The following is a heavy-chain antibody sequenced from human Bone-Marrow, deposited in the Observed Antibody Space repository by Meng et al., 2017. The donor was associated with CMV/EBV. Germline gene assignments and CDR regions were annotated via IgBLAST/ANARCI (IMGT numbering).Heavy chain of an antibody. CDR1: GYTFTYCY. CDR3: ARDQGGYDRASYGMDV. Sequence: SVKVSCKASGYTFTYCYLHWVRQAPGQGLQWMGGIIPILETTKYAQKFQGRLTITADRSTNTAFMELRGLRSDDTAVYYCARDQGGYDRASYGMDVWGQGTTVTVSS. J-gene: IGHJ6*02. D-gene: IGHD5-12*01. V-gene: IGHV1-69*10. CDR2: IIPILETT.